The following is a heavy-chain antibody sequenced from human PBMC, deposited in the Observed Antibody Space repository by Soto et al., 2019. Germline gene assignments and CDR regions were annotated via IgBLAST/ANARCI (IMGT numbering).Heavy chain of an antibody. CDR3: AKDLPYHDY. CDR2: ISYDGSNK. J-gene: IGHJ4*02. CDR1: GFTFSSYG. Sequence: PGGSLRLSCAASGFTFSSYGMHWVRQAPGKGLEWVAVISYDGSNKYYADSVKGRFTISRGNSKNTLYLQMNSLRAEDTAVYYCAKDLPYHDYWGQGTLVTVSS. V-gene: IGHV3-30*18. D-gene: IGHD3-16*01.